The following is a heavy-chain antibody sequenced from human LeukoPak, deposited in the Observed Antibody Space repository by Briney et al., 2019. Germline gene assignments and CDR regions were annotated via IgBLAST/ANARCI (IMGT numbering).Heavy chain of an antibody. CDR1: GNSISSHY. CDR2: IYTSGST. Sequence: SETLSLTCTVSGNSISSHYWSWIRQPAGKGLEWIGRIYTSGSTNYNPSPKSRVTMSVDTSKNQFSLKLSSVTAADTAVYYCARMGGGPDWFDPWGQGTLVTVSS. J-gene: IGHJ5*02. V-gene: IGHV4-4*07. D-gene: IGHD3-16*01. CDR3: ARMGGGPDWFDP.